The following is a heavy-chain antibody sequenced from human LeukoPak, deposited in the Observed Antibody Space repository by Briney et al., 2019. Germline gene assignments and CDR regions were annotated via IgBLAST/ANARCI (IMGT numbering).Heavy chain of an antibody. Sequence: GGSLRLSCAASGFTFSSYAMHWVRQAPGKGLEWVAVISYDGSNKYYADSVKGRFTISRDNSKNTLYLQMNSLRAEDTAVYYCAGVDTVAYWGQGTLVTVSS. D-gene: IGHD5-12*01. CDR1: GFTFSSYA. J-gene: IGHJ4*02. CDR3: AGVDTVAY. V-gene: IGHV3-30*04. CDR2: ISYDGSNK.